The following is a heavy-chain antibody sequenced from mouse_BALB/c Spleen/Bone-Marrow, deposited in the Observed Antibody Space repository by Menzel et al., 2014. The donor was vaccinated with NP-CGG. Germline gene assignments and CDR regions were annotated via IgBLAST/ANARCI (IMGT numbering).Heavy chain of an antibody. J-gene: IGHJ4*01. CDR3: ARDDYDDYYAMDY. Sequence: VQLQQSGAELVKPGASVKLPCTASGLNIKDTYMHWVKQRPEQGLEWIGRIDPANGYTKYDPKFQDKATITTDTSSNTAYLQLSSLTSEDTAVYYCARDDYDDYYAMDYWGQGTSVTVSS. CDR2: IDPANGYT. CDR1: GLNIKDTY. D-gene: IGHD2-4*01. V-gene: IGHV14-3*02.